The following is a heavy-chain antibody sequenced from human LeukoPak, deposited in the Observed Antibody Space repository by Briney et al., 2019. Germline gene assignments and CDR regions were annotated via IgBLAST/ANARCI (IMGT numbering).Heavy chain of an antibody. CDR2: ISSSSSYI. CDR3: ARDPVKGFDY. Sequence: SGGSLRLSCAASGFTFSSYSMNWVRQAPGKGLEWVSSISSSSSYIYYADSVKGRFTISRDNAKNSLYLQMNSLRAEDTAVYYCARDPVKGFDYWGQGPWSPSPQ. V-gene: IGHV3-21*01. J-gene: IGHJ4*02. CDR1: GFTFSSYS.